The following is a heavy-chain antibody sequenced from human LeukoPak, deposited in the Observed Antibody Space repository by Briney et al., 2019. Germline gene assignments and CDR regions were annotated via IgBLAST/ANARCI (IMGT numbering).Heavy chain of an antibody. J-gene: IGHJ6*03. CDR1: GFTFSSYW. Sequence: GGSLRLSCAASGFTFSSYWMSWVRQAPGKGLEWVANIKQDGSEKYYVDSVKGRFTISRDNAKNSLYLQMNSLRAEDTAVYYCARDPALYGSGSYYTFYYYYMDVWGKGTTVTVSS. V-gene: IGHV3-7*01. CDR3: ARDPALYGSGSYYTFYYYYMDV. D-gene: IGHD3-10*01. CDR2: IKQDGSEK.